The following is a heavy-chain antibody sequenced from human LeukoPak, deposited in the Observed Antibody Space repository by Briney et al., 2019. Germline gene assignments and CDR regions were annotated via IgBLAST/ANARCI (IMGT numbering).Heavy chain of an antibody. J-gene: IGHJ6*02. D-gene: IGHD4-11*01. CDR2: MNPNSGNT. Sequence: ASVKVSCKASGYTFTSYDINWVRQATGQGLGWMGWMNPNSGNTGYAQKFQGRVTMTRNTSISTAYMELSSLRSEDTAVYYCARAAPTTGGYYYYGMDVWGQGTTVTVSS. CDR3: ARAAPTTGGYYYYGMDV. V-gene: IGHV1-8*01. CDR1: GYTFTSYD.